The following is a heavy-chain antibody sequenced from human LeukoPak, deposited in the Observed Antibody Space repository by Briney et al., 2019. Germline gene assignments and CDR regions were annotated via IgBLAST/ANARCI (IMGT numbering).Heavy chain of an antibody. Sequence: GASVEVSCKASGGTFSSYAINWVRQTPGQGLEWMGGIIPIFGSANYAQKFQGRVTITADKSTSTAYMELSSLRSEDTAVYYCARNAFNSSWYNWFDPWGQGTLVTVSS. D-gene: IGHD6-13*01. J-gene: IGHJ5*02. V-gene: IGHV1-69*06. CDR2: IIPIFGSA. CDR1: GGTFSSYA. CDR3: ARNAFNSSWYNWFDP.